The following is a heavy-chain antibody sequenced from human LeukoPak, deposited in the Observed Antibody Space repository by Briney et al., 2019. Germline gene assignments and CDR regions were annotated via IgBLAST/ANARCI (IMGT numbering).Heavy chain of an antibody. Sequence: ASVRVSCTASGYTFTAYYVHWVRQAPGQGLEWMGWINANNGDTNYAQKFRGRVTMTRDTSISTAYMDLTRLRSDDTAVYYCARVSPIYQLFFWFDPGGQGTLVTVSS. V-gene: IGHV1-2*02. CDR1: GYTFTAYY. D-gene: IGHD2-2*01. CDR3: ARVSPIYQLFFWFDP. CDR2: INANNGDT. J-gene: IGHJ5*02.